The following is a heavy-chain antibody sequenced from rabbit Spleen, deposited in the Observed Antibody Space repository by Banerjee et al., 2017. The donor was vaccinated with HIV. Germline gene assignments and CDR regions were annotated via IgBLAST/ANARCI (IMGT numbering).Heavy chain of an antibody. V-gene: IGHV1S45*01. CDR1: GIDFSSNYY. CDR3: ARDTGSSFSSYGMDL. J-gene: IGHJ6*01. D-gene: IGHD8-1*01. CDR2: IDTGSSDFT. Sequence: QEQLVESGGGLVKPGASLTLTCTASGIDFSSNYYMCWVRQAPGKGLEWIACIDTGSSDFTYFASWAKGRFTCSKTSSTTVTLQMTSLTAADTATYFCARDTGSSFSSYGMDLWGPGTLVTVS.